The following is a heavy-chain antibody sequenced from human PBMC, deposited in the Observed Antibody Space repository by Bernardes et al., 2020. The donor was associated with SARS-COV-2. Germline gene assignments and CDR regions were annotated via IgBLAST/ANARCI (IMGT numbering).Heavy chain of an antibody. J-gene: IGHJ6*02. V-gene: IGHV4-34*01. CDR1: GGSFSGYY. D-gene: IGHD3-10*01. Sequence: SETLSLTCAVYGGSFSGYYWSWIRQPPGKGLEWIGEINHSGSTNYNPSLKSRVTISVDTSKNQFYLKLSSVTAADTAVYYCARDRMVRGVIANYYYYGMADWGQGTTVTVSS. CDR2: INHSGST. CDR3: ARDRMVRGVIANYYYYGMAD.